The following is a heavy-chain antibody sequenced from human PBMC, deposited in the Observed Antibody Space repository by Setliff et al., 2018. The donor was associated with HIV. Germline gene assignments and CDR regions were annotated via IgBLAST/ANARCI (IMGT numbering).Heavy chain of an antibody. Sequence: PSETLSLTCAVYGGSFSGYYWSWIRQPPGKGLEWIGEINHSGSTNYNMSLWSRVTISLDASRNQFSLELISVPAADTAVYYCAGGPGTTSIDYWAQGTLVTVSS. J-gene: IGHJ4*02. CDR1: GGSFSGYY. CDR2: INHSGST. D-gene: IGHD1-26*01. CDR3: AGGPGTTSIDY. V-gene: IGHV4-34*01.